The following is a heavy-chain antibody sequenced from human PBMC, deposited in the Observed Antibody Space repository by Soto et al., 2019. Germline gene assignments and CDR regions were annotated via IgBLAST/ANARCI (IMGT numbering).Heavy chain of an antibody. D-gene: IGHD5-18*01. V-gene: IGHV1-69*01. CDR2: TIPLLSTP. Sequence: QVQLVQSGAEVKNPGASVRVSCKAHGGTLANYAINWVRQAPGQGLEWMGGTIPLLSTPTYARKFQGRVSIIADESANTAYMDLSSLSSDDTAVYFCAIGHNYGQFDLWGHGTLVSVSS. J-gene: IGHJ5*02. CDR3: AIGHNYGQFDL. CDR1: GGTLANYA.